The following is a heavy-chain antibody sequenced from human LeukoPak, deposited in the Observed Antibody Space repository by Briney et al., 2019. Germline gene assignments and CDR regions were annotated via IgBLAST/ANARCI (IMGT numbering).Heavy chain of an antibody. CDR1: GYTFTGYY. V-gene: IGHV1-2*02. J-gene: IGHJ4*02. CDR2: INPNSGGT. D-gene: IGHD3-10*01. Sequence: ASVKVSCKASGYTFTGYYMHWVRQAPGQRLEWMGWINPNSGGTNYAQKFQGRVTTTRDTSISTAYMELSRLRSDDTAVYYCARGGYYYGSGSPSDYWGQGTLVTVSS. CDR3: ARGGYYYGSGSPSDY.